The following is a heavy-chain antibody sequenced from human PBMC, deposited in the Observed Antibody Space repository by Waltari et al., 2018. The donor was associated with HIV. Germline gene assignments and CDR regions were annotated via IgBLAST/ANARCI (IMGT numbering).Heavy chain of an antibody. J-gene: IGHJ6*02. V-gene: IGHV3-30*02. Sequence: QVQLVESGGGVVQPGGSLRLSCAASGFTFSSYGIHWVRQAPGKGLEWVAFIRYDGSNKYDAGSVKGRFTISRDNSKNALYLQMNSLRGEDTAVYYCAKDTTACYDILTGYYRTYYYGMDVWGQGTTVTVSS. CDR2: IRYDGSNK. CDR3: AKDTTACYDILTGYYRTYYYGMDV. CDR1: GFTFSSYG. D-gene: IGHD3-9*01.